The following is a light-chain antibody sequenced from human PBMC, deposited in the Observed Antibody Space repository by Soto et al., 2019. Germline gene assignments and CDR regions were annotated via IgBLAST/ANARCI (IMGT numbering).Light chain of an antibody. V-gene: IGLV2-23*02. CDR2: EDN. Sequence: SALTQPASVSGSPGQSITLSCTGTSSDVGTYNLVSWYQQHPGKAPKLLISEDNKRPSGVSNRFSGSKSGNTASLSISGLQAEDEADYFCCSYATINTFVFGTGTKLTVL. CDR1: SSDVGTYNL. CDR3: CSYATINTFV. J-gene: IGLJ1*01.